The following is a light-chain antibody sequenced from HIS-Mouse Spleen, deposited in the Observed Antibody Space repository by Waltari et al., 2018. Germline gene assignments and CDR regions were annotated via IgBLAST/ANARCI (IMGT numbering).Light chain of an antibody. J-gene: IGLJ2*01. Sequence: QSVLTQPASVSGSPGQSITISCTGTSSDVGGYNYVSWYQQHPGKAPKLVFYDVSNRPSGVSNRFSGSKSDNTASLTISGLQAEDEADYYCSSYTSSSTLVFGGGTKLTVL. CDR3: SSYTSSSTLV. CDR2: DVS. V-gene: IGLV2-14*03. CDR1: SSDVGGYNY.